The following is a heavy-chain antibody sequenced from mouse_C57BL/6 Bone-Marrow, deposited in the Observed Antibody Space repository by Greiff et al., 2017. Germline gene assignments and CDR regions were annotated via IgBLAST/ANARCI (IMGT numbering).Heavy chain of an antibody. CDR3: AREYGNRYAMDY. Sequence: VHLVESGAGLVKPGASLKLSCAASGFTFSSYAMSWVHQTPEQRLEWVATISAGGGYTYYPANVKGRVTISTDTASNNLYLQMSHLTSEDTAIYYCAREYGNRYAMDYWGQGTSVTVSS. CDR1: GFTFSSYA. V-gene: IGHV5-4*01. CDR2: ISAGGGYT. D-gene: IGHD1-1*01. J-gene: IGHJ4*01.